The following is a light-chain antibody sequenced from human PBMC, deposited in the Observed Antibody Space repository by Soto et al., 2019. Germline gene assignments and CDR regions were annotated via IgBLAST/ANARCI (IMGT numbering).Light chain of an antibody. CDR1: SSDVGGYNY. CDR3: SSYTSSSVV. V-gene: IGLV2-14*01. CDR2: DVS. J-gene: IGLJ2*01. Sequence: QSALTQPASVSGAPGQSITISCTGTSSDVGGYNYVSWYQQHPGKAPKLMIYDVSNRPSGVCNRVSGSKSGNTASLTISGLQAEDEADYYCSSYTSSSVVFGGGTQLTVL.